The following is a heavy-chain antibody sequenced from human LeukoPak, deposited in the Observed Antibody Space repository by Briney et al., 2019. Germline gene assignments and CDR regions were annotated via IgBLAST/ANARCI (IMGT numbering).Heavy chain of an antibody. V-gene: IGHV1-18*01. J-gene: IGHJ5*02. CDR1: GYTFTSYG. CDR3: ARSACSSTSCYGLVALFDP. CDR2: ISAYNGNT. D-gene: IGHD2-2*01. Sequence: GASVKVSCKASGYTFTSYGISWVRQVPGQGLEWMGWISAYNGNTNYAQKLQGRVTMTTDTSTSTAYMELRSLRSDDTAVYYCARSACSSTSCYGLVALFDPWGQGTLVTVSS.